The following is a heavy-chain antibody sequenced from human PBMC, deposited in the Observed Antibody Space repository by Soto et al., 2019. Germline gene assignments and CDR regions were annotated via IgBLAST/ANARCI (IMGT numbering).Heavy chain of an antibody. CDR2: INPSGGST. D-gene: IGHD2-2*01. CDR3: VRDYASGSVGP. Sequence: GASVKVSCKASGYTFTSYYMYWVRQAPGQGLEWMAIINPSGGSTTYAQKFQGRVTMTRDTSKNTLYLQMNSLTVEDTAVYYCVRDYASGSVGPWGQGTLVTVSS. J-gene: IGHJ5*02. CDR1: GYTFTSYY. V-gene: IGHV1-46*01.